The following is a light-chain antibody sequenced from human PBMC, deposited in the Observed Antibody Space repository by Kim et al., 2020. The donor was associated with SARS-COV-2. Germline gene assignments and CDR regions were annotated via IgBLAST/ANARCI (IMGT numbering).Light chain of an antibody. CDR3: CSYAGYYSWV. J-gene: IGLJ3*02. CDR1: SSNVGGYNS. CDR2: DVN. Sequence: QSALTQPRSVSGSPGQSVTISCAGTSSNVGGYNSVSWFQHHPGLAPKLMIYDVNKRPSGVPARFSGSRSGNTASLTISGLQAEDEADYFCCSYAGYYSWVFGGGTQLTVL. V-gene: IGLV2-11*01.